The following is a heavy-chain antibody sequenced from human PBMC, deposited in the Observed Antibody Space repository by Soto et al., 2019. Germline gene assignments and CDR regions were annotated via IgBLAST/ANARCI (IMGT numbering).Heavy chain of an antibody. V-gene: IGHV1-69*06. D-gene: IGHD6-13*01. CDR1: GGTFSSYA. CDR2: IIPIFGTA. Sequence: SVKVSCKASGGTFSSYAISWVRQAPGQGLEWMGGIIPIFGTANYAQKFQGRVTITADKSTSTAYMELSSLRSEDTAVYYCARDSAIPRYSSSLGYWGQGXLVTVSS. CDR3: ARDSAIPRYSSSLGY. J-gene: IGHJ4*02.